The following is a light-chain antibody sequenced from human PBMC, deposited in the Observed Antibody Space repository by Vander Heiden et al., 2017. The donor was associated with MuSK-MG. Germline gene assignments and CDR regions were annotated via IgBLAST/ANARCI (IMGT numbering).Light chain of an antibody. Sequence: DIQMTQSPSTLSASVGDRVTITCRASQSISIWLAWYQQKPGKAPNLLIYKASSLESGVPSRFSGSGSGTEFTLTISSLQPDDFATYYCQQYKSYPWTFGQGTKVEIK. CDR1: QSISIW. CDR2: KAS. J-gene: IGKJ1*01. V-gene: IGKV1-5*03. CDR3: QQYKSYPWT.